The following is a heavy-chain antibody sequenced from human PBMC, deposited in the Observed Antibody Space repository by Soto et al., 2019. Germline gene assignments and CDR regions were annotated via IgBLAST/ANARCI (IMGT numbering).Heavy chain of an antibody. CDR1: GYTFTSYG. CDR2: ISAYNGNT. CDR3: ARATWIQLDYSDY. Sequence: ASVKVSCKASGYTFTSYGISWVRQAPGQGLEWMGWISAYNGNTNYAQKLQGRVTMTRDTSTSTVYMELSSLRSEDTAVYYCARATWIQLDYSDYWGQGTLVTVSS. V-gene: IGHV1-18*01. J-gene: IGHJ4*02. D-gene: IGHD5-18*01.